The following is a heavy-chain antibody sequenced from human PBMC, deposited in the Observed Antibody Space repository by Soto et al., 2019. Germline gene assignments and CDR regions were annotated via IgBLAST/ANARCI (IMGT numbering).Heavy chain of an antibody. J-gene: IGHJ4*02. D-gene: IGHD2-15*01. V-gene: IGHV4-30-4*01. CDR1: GGSISSGDYY. CDR2: IYYSGST. CDR3: ARDLVREYCSGGSCLG. Sequence: QVQLQESGPGLVKPSQTLSLTCTVSGGSISSGDYYWSWIRQPPGKGLEWIGYIYYSGSTYYNPSLKSRVTISVDTSKNQFSLKLSSVTAADTAVYYCARDLVREYCSGGSCLGWGQGTLVTVSS.